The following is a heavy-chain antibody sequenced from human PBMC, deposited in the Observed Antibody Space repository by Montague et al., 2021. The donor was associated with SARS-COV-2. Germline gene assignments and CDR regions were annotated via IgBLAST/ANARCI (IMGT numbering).Heavy chain of an antibody. J-gene: IGHJ6*02. CDR3: ARDLLEIGGMDV. CDR2: IYSGGST. V-gene: IGHV3-66*01. CDR1: GITVSRNY. D-gene: IGHD1-1*01. Sequence: FRRLSCAASGITVSRNYMNWVRQAPGKGLEWVSLIYSGGSTYYADSVKGRFTISRDNSKDTLYLQMNSLRAEDTAVYYCARDLLEIGGMDVWGQGTTVTVSS.